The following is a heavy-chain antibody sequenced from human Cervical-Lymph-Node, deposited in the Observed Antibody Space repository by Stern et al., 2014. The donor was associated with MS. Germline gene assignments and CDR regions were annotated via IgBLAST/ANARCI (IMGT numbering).Heavy chain of an antibody. J-gene: IGHJ4*02. V-gene: IGHV4-59*01. CDR1: GGSISSYY. Sequence: QLQLQESGPGLVKPSETLSLTCTVSGGSISSYYWSWIRQPPGKGLEWIGYIYYSGSTNYNPSLKSRVTITVDTSKNQFSLKLSSVTAADTAVYYCAGGGDCSSTSCYLQGASYLDYWGQGTLVTVSS. CDR2: IYYSGST. D-gene: IGHD2-2*01. CDR3: AGGGDCSSTSCYLQGASYLDY.